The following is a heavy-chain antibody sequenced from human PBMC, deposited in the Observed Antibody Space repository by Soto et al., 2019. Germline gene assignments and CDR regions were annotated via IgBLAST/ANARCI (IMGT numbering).Heavy chain of an antibody. V-gene: IGHV1-2*04. Sequence: ASVKVSCKASGYTFTGYYMHWLRQAPGQGLEWMGWINPNSGGTNYAQKFQGWVTMTRDTSISTAYIELSRLRSDDTAVYYCARDRGPTTVVGTYGMDVWGQGTTVTVSS. CDR2: INPNSGGT. CDR1: GYTFTGYY. CDR3: ARDRGPTTVVGTYGMDV. J-gene: IGHJ6*02. D-gene: IGHD4-17*01.